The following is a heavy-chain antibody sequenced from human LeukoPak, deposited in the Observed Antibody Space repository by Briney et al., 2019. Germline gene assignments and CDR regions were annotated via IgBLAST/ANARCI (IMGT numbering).Heavy chain of an antibody. CDR3: AKGSAASRPYYFDY. J-gene: IGHJ4*02. CDR1: GFTFSAYY. V-gene: IGHV3-11*01. CDR2: ISSSGSTI. D-gene: IGHD6-25*01. Sequence: PGGSLRLSCAASGFTFSAYYMSWVRQAPGKGLEWVSYISSSGSTIYYADSVKGRFTISRDNSKNMLYLQMNSLRVEDTAVYYCAKGSAASRPYYFDYWGQGTLVTVSS.